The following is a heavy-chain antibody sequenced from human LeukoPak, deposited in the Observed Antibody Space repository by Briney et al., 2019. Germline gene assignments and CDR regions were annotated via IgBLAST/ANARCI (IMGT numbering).Heavy chain of an antibody. V-gene: IGHV1-2*02. J-gene: IGHJ4*02. CDR2: INPNSGGT. D-gene: IGHD1-26*01. Sequence: ASVKVSCKASRYTFTGYYMHWVRQAPGQGLEWMGWINPNSGGTNYAQKFQGRVTMTRDTSISTAYMELSRLRSDDTAVYYCARESIVGATTLDYWGQGTLVTVSS. CDR3: ARESIVGATTLDY. CDR1: RYTFTGYY.